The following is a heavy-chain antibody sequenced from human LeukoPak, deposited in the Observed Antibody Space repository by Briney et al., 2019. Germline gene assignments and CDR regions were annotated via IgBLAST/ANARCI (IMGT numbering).Heavy chain of an antibody. CDR2: INHSGST. D-gene: IGHD1-7*01. CDR1: GGSFSGYY. V-gene: IGHV4-34*01. J-gene: IGHJ6*03. Sequence: SETLSLTCAVYGGSFSGYYWSWIRQPPGKGLEWIGEINHSGSTNYNPSLKSRVTISVDTSKNQFSLKLSSVTAADTAVYYCARHLGAGTTYYYCYYMDVWGKGTTVTVSS. CDR3: ARHLGAGTTYYYCYYMDV.